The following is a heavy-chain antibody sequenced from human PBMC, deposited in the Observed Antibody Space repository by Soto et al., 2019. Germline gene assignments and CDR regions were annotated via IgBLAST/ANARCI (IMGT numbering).Heavy chain of an antibody. J-gene: IGHJ5*02. CDR2: IVPMFGTA. V-gene: IGHV1-69*12. D-gene: IGHD3-3*01. Sequence: QVQLVQSGAEVMKPGSSVNVSCKTSGGTFGNSAVTWVRQAPGQGLEWLGGIVPMFGTANYAQKFQGRVTITADESTITAYMELSSLNTADTAVYYCARDGDPQSAFWSGPLGGGRFDPWGQGTLVTVSS. CDR1: GGTFGNSA. CDR3: ARDGDPQSAFWSGPLGGGRFDP.